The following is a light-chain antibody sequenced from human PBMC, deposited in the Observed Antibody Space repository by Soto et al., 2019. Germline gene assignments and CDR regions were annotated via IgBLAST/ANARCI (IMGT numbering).Light chain of an antibody. V-gene: IGKV3-20*01. Sequence: EIVLTQSPGTLSLSPGERATLLCRASQTISSTFLAWYQQKPGQAPRLLIYGASSRATGIPDRFSGSGSGNDFTITISRVEPEDVALYYCQQFGRSPTFGGGTKVEIK. CDR2: GAS. J-gene: IGKJ4*01. CDR1: QTISSTF. CDR3: QQFGRSPT.